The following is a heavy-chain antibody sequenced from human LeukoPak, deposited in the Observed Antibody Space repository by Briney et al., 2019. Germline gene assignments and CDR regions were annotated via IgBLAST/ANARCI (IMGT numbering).Heavy chain of an antibody. CDR3: ARDVVVTSSPDAFDI. D-gene: IGHD2-21*02. V-gene: IGHV4-31*03. Sequence: SETRSLTCTVSGGSVTSGGYFWTWIRQHPGKGLEWFGYSSNSGTTSYNPSLKSRVSISVDTSNNQFSLRLSSVTAADTAVYYCARDVVVTSSPDAFDIWGQGTMVTVSS. CDR1: GGSVTSGGYF. J-gene: IGHJ3*02. CDR2: SSNSGTT.